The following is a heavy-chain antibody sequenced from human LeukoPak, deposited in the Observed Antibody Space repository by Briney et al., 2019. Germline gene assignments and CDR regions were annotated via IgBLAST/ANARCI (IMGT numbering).Heavy chain of an antibody. CDR1: GFTFSSYW. V-gene: IGHV3-74*01. J-gene: IGHJ6*02. CDR3: VRGGGADRPYGLDV. D-gene: IGHD6-6*01. Sequence: GGSLTLSCAAFGFTFSSYWIHWVRQAPGKGPVWVSRINSDGTSTTYADPVKGRFTISRDSAKNTVDLQMNSLRAEDTAVYYCVRGGGADRPYGLDVWGQGTTVTVSS. CDR2: INSDGTST.